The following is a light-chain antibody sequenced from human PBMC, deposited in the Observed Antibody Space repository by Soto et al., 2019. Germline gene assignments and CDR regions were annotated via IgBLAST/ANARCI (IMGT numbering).Light chain of an antibody. CDR1: GSNIGAGYD. CDR2: GNS. V-gene: IGLV1-40*01. Sequence: QSALTQPPSVSGAPGQRVTISCTGSGSNIGAGYDVHWYQQLPGTAPKLPIYGNSNRPSGVPDRFSGSKSGTSASLAITGLQAEDEADYYCQSYDSSLSVVFGGGTKLTVL. J-gene: IGLJ2*01. CDR3: QSYDSSLSVV.